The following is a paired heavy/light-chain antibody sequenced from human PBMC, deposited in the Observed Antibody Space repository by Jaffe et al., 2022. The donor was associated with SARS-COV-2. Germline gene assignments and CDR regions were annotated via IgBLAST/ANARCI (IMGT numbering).Heavy chain of an antibody. V-gene: IGHV3-15*01. Sequence: EVQLVESGGGLVKPGGSLRLSCAASGFTFSNAWMTWVRQAPGRGLEWVGRSTSKTDGGTTDYAAPVKGRFTISRDNSKNTLYLQMSSLNTEDTAVYYCTTDLSPPRHYDSSGYRLDYWGQGTLVTVSS. D-gene: IGHD3-22*01. CDR3: TTDLSPPRHYDSSGYRLDY. CDR2: STSKTDGGTT. J-gene: IGHJ4*02. CDR1: GFTFSNAW.
Light chain of an antibody. CDR3: ATWDDSLSGWV. V-gene: IGLV1-47*01. CDR2: RND. J-gene: IGLJ3*02. Sequence: QSVLTQPPSASGTPGQRVTISCSGSNSNIGSNYVYWYQQVPGTAPKPLIYRNDQRPSGVPDRFSGSKSGTSASLAISGLRSEDEADYYCATWDDSLSGWVFGGGTKLTVL. CDR1: NSNIGSNY.